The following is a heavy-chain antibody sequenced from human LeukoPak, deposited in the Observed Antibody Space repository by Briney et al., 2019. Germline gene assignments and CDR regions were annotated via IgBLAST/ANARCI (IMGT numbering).Heavy chain of an antibody. CDR2: IIPIFGTA. J-gene: IGHJ4*02. V-gene: IGHV1-69*13. CDR3: ARAYSPGKTYYFDY. CDR1: GYIFSNFFSSYG. Sequence: SVTVSCKASGYIFSNFFSSYGITWVRQAPGQGLEWMGGIIPIFGTANYAQKFQGRVTITADESTSTAYMELSSLRSEDTAVYYCARAYSPGKTYYFDYWGQGTLVTVSS. D-gene: IGHD5-18*01.